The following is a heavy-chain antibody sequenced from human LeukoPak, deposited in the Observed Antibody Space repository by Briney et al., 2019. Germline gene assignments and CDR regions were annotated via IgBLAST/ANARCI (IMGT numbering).Heavy chain of an antibody. CDR2: MNPNSGNT. CDR1: VYTFTSYD. V-gene: IGHV1-8*01. Sequence: ASVKVSCKASVYTFTSYDINWVRQATGQGLEWMGWMNPNSGNTSYAQKFQGRFPMTRNTSISTAYMELSSLRSEDTAVYYCARSYYDYIWGSYRLVNYYYYMDVWGKGTTVTVSS. D-gene: IGHD3-16*02. J-gene: IGHJ6*03. CDR3: ARSYYDYIWGSYRLVNYYYYMDV.